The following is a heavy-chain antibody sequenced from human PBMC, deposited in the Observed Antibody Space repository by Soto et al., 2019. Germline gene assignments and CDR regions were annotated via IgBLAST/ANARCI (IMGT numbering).Heavy chain of an antibody. V-gene: IGHV4-34*01. CDR3: ARGTRGYTSRWFDP. Sequence: ATLALTCAVYRGSFSGYYWSWIRQPPGKGLEWIGEINHSGSTNYNPSLKSRVTISVDTSKNQFSLKLSSVTAADTAVYYCARGTRGYTSRWFDPWGQGTLVTVSS. CDR2: INHSGST. J-gene: IGHJ5*02. D-gene: IGHD5-12*01. CDR1: RGSFSGYY.